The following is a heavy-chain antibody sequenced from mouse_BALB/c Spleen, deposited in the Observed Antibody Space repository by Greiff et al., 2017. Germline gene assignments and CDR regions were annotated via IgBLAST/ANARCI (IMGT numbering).Heavy chain of an antibody. Sequence: EVQLVESGGGLVKPGGSLKLSCAASGFTFSSYAMSWVRQSPEKRLEWVAEISSGGSYTYYPDTVTGRFTISRDNAKNTLYLEMSSLRSEDTAMYYCASIPGTTAFAYWGQGTLVTVSA. D-gene: IGHD1-2*01. J-gene: IGHJ3*01. CDR1: GFTFSSYA. CDR3: ASIPGTTAFAY. V-gene: IGHV5-9-4*01. CDR2: ISSGGSYT.